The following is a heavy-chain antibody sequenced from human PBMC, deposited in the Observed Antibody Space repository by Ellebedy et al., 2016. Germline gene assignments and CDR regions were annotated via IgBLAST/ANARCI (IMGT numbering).Heavy chain of an antibody. V-gene: IGHV3-23*01. CDR2: ISGSGGST. CDR3: ARGMTTYYYYYYMDV. Sequence: GESLKISCAASGFTFSSYAMSWVRQAPGKGLEWVSAISGSGGSTYYADSVKGRFTISRDNSKNTLYLQMNSLRAEDTAVYYCARGMTTYYYYYYMDVWGKGTTVTVSS. CDR1: GFTFSSYA. D-gene: IGHD4-11*01. J-gene: IGHJ6*03.